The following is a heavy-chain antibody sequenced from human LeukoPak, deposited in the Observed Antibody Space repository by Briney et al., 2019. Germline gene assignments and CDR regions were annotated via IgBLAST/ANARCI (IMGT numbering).Heavy chain of an antibody. V-gene: IGHV4-39*07. D-gene: IGHD6-19*01. CDR3: ARAVAGDDAFDI. CDR1: GGSISGSSSY. CDR2: IYYSGST. J-gene: IGHJ3*02. Sequence: SSETLSLTCSVSGGSISGSSSYWGWIRQPPGKGLEWIGGIYYSGSTYDNPALKSRVTISVDTSKNQFSLKLSSVTAADTAVYYCARAVAGDDAFDIWGQGTMVTVSS.